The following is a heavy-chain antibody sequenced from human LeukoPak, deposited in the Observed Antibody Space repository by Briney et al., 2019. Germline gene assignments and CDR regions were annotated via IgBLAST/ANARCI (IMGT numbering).Heavy chain of an antibody. CDR1: GGSVHSYDHY. V-gene: IGHV4-39*01. J-gene: IGHJ6*03. CDR3: ARQPHSYGPDYYYYYMDL. Sequence: SETLSLTCTVSGGSVHSYDHYWAWIRQPPGKGLDWMGTIYSSGTTSYNPSLKSRVTISVDTSSNHFYLNLISVTAADTALYYCARQPHSYGPDYYYYYMDLWGTGTTVTVSS. CDR2: IYSSGTT. D-gene: IGHD5-18*01.